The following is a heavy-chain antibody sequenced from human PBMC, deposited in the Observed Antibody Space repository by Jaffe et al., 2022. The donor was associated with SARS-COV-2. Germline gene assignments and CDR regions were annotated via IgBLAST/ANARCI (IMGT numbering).Heavy chain of an antibody. CDR3: AKSSSGWYRRAHFDY. J-gene: IGHJ4*02. D-gene: IGHD6-19*01. CDR2: ISYDGSNK. V-gene: IGHV3-30*18. CDR1: GFTFSSYG. Sequence: QVQLVESGGGVVQPGRSLRLSCAASGFTFSSYGMHWVRQAPGKGLEWVAVISYDGSNKYYADSVKGRFTISRDNSKNTLYLQMNSLRAEDTAVYYCAKSSSGWYRRAHFDYWGQGTLVTVSS.